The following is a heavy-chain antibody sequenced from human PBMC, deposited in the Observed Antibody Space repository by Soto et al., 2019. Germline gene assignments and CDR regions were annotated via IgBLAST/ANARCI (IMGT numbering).Heavy chain of an antibody. J-gene: IGHJ6*02. Sequence: SETQSLTCTVSGGSISSSSYYWGWIRQPPGKGLEWIGSIYYSGSTYYNPSLKSRVTISVDTSKNQFSLKLSSVTAADTAVYYCASLRLDYYGMDVWGQGTTVTVSS. D-gene: IGHD3-16*01. CDR3: ASLRLDYYGMDV. CDR2: IYYSGST. V-gene: IGHV4-39*01. CDR1: GGSISSSSYY.